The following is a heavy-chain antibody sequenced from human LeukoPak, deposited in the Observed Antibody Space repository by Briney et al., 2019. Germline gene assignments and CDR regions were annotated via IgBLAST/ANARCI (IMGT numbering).Heavy chain of an antibody. J-gene: IGHJ4*02. CDR2: VGRDGSEK. CDR3: AKVGTWELQRVFEN. CDR1: GFTFSNYW. Sequence: GGSLRLSCAASGFTFSNYWMTWVRQVPGKGLEWVANVGRDGSEKNYVDSVEGRFTISRDNAKKSLDLEMNSLRVEDTALYYCAKVGTWELQRVFENWGQGTLVTVSS. D-gene: IGHD1-26*01. V-gene: IGHV3-7*01.